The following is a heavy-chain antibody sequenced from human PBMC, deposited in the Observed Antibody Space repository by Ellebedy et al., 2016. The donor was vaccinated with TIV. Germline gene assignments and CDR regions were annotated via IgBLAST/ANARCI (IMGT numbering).Heavy chain of an antibody. CDR2: ISYDGNNK. V-gene: IGHV3-30*09. CDR3: ARDRSYSPTY. CDR1: GFTFSNYA. Sequence: GESLKISXAASGFTFSNYAMNWVRQTPGKGLEWVAFISYDGNNKYYADSVKGRFALSRDNSKNTLFLEMSSLRTEDTAVYYCARDRSYSPTYWGQGTLVTVPS. J-gene: IGHJ4*02. D-gene: IGHD1-26*01.